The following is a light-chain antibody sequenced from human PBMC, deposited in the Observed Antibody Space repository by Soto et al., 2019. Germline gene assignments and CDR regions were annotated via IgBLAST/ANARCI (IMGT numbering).Light chain of an antibody. CDR3: QQTYGIPHT. CDR1: QGIRNI. Sequence: DIQMTQSPSSLSASVGDRVTITCRASQGIRNIVNWYQQKPGEAPKLLMHAASRLQSGVPSRFSGSGYEKLFTLTVSALQPEDFASYDCQQTYGIPHTFGPGTKVEMK. CDR2: AAS. V-gene: IGKV1-39*01. J-gene: IGKJ3*01.